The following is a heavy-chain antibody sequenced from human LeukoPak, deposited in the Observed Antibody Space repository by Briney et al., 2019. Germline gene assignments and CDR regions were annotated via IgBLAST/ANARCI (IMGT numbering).Heavy chain of an antibody. V-gene: IGHV3-7*01. CDR3: ARDAGGGFDY. CDR1: GFTFSRYW. D-gene: IGHD2-8*02. J-gene: IGHJ4*02. Sequence: GGSLRLSCAASGFTFSRYWMSSVRQAPGKGLEWVASIKEDGRDKYYVDSVKGRFTISKDNAKSSVYLQMNSLRVGDMAVYYCARDAGGGFDYWGQGTRVTVSS. CDR2: IKEDGRDK.